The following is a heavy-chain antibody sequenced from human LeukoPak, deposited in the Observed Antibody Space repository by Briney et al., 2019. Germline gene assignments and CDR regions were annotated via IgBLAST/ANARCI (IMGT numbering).Heavy chain of an antibody. CDR2: FDPEDGET. J-gene: IGHJ6*02. V-gene: IGHV1-24*01. CDR1: GYTLTELS. D-gene: IGHD6-19*01. CDR3: ARALAVAGNYYYYGMDV. Sequence: ASVKVSCKVSGYTLTELSMHWVRQAPGKGLEWMGGFDPEDGETIYAQKFQGRVTMTEDTSTDTAYMELSSLRSEDTAVYYCARALAVAGNYYYYGMDVWGQGTTVTVSS.